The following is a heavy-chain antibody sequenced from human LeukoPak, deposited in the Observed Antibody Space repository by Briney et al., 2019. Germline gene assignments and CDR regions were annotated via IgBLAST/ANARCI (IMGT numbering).Heavy chain of an antibody. CDR2: IYSGGNT. CDR3: ARVGYYDSSGYYSLFDY. Sequence: GGSLRLSCAASGFSVSSNYMSWVRQAPGKGLEWVSVIYSGGNTYYADSVKGRFTISRDNSKNTLYLQMNSLRAEDTAVYYCARVGYYDSSGYYSLFDYWGQGTLVTVSS. V-gene: IGHV3-66*01. CDR1: GFSVSSNY. D-gene: IGHD3-22*01. J-gene: IGHJ4*02.